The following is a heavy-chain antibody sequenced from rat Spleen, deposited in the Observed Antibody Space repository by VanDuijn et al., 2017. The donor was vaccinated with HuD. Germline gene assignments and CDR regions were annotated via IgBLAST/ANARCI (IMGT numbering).Heavy chain of an antibody. J-gene: IGHJ1*01. Sequence: VQLKESGPGLVQPSQTLSLTCTVSGFSLTDYSVHWVRQPPGKGLEWMGVMWSGGSTAYNSALKSRLSISRDTSKSQVFLKMNSLQTEDTAIYFCTRPNNPYWYFDFWGPGTMVTVSS. V-gene: IGHV2S63*01. CDR3: TRPNNPYWYFDF. D-gene: IGHD1-10*01. CDR1: GFSLTDYS. CDR2: MWSGGST.